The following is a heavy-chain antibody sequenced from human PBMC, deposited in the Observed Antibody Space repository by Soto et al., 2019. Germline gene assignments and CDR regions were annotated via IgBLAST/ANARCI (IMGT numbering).Heavy chain of an antibody. V-gene: IGHV3-23*01. CDR1: GFTFNNYA. D-gene: IGHD3-10*01. Sequence: EVQLLESGGGLVQPGGSLRLSCAASGFTFNNYAMSWVRQAPGKGLEWVSAISGGGDTTSYADSVKGRFTVSRDGSKNTLESPMNSLRAEGPGVYFCAKGRGGSGSLTPRVDFWGQGTLVTGSS. J-gene: IGHJ4*02. CDR2: ISGGGDTT. CDR3: AKGRGGSGSLTPRVDF.